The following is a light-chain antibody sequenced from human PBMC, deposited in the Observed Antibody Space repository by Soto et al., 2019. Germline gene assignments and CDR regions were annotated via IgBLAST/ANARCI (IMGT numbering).Light chain of an antibody. CDR1: QSVGSW. J-gene: IGKJ4*01. V-gene: IGKV1-5*01. CDR3: QQYNSYPSH. CDR2: DAS. Sequence: DIRMAQSPSTLSASVGERVTITCRASQSVGSWLAWYQQKPGKAPKLLIYDASSLQSGVPSRFSGSGSGTEFTLTISSLQPDDFATYYCQQYNSYPSHFGGGTKVEI.